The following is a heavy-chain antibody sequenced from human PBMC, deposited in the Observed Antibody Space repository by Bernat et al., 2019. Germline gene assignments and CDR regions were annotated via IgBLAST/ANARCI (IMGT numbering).Heavy chain of an antibody. CDR3: ARRRGVVIQDYYYYYMDV. CDR2: IDWDDDK. Sequence: QVTLRESGPALVKPTQTLTLTCTFSGFSLSTSGMCVSWIRQPPGKALEWLALIDWDDDKYYSTSLKTRLTTSKDTSKNQVVLTMTNMDPVDTATYYCARRRGVVIQDYYYYYMDVWGKGTTVTVSS. V-gene: IGHV2-70*01. J-gene: IGHJ6*03. D-gene: IGHD3-3*01. CDR1: GFSLSTSGMC.